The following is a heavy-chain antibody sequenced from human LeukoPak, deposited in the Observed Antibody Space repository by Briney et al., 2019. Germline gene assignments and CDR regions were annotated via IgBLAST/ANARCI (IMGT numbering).Heavy chain of an antibody. Sequence: SETLSLTCTVSGGSISSYYWSWIRQPPGKGLEWIGYIYTSGSTNYNPSLKSRVTISVDTSKNQFSLKLSSVTAADTAVYYCAGSAPASGSSYYYYYYMDVWGKGTTVTVTS. CDR1: GGSISSYY. V-gene: IGHV4-4*09. CDR3: AGSAPASGSSYYYYYYMDV. CDR2: IYTSGST. D-gene: IGHD3-3*01. J-gene: IGHJ6*03.